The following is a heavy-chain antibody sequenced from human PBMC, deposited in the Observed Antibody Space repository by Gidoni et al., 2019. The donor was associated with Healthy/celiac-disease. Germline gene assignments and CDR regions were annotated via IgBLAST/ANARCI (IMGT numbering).Heavy chain of an antibody. D-gene: IGHD3-3*01. Sequence: EVQLVQSGAEVKKPGESLKISCKGSGYSFTSYWIGWVRQMPGKGLEWMGIIYPGDSDTRYSPSFQGQVTISADKSISTAYLQWSSLKASDTAMYYCARHRLEGSGYYNVGGPDYWGQGTLVTVSS. V-gene: IGHV5-51*01. CDR3: ARHRLEGSGYYNVGGPDY. J-gene: IGHJ4*02. CDR2: IYPGDSDT. CDR1: GYSFTSYW.